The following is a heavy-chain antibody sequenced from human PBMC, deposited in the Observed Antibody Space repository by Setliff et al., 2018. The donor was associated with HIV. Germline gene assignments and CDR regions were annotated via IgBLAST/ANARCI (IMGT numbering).Heavy chain of an antibody. J-gene: IGHJ4*02. V-gene: IGHV4-59*12. CDR1: GGSLSSYY. CDR2: VYYSGTT. D-gene: IGHD6-19*01. Sequence: SQTLSLTCSVSGGSLSSYYWSWIRQPPGKGLEWIGYVYYSGTTNYNPSLKSRVTISVDTSKNQFSLKLSSVTAADTAVYYCARRSGWYDYWGQGTLVTVSS. CDR3: ARRSGWYDY.